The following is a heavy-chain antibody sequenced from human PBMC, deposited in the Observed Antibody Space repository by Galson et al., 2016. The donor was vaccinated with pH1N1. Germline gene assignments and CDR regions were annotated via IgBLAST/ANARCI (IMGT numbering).Heavy chain of an antibody. J-gene: IGHJ5*02. CDR2: IHYSGST. Sequence: TLSLTCTVSGGSISSDFYYWNWIRQHPGKGLEWIGYIHYSGSTYYNPSLKSRVTMSVDTSKNQVSMRLRPVTAADTAMYFCARDHHYYGSGCYEWSFDPWGQGTLVTVSS. CDR3: ARDHHYYGSGCYEWSFDP. CDR1: GGSISSDFYY. V-gene: IGHV4-31*03. D-gene: IGHD3-10*01.